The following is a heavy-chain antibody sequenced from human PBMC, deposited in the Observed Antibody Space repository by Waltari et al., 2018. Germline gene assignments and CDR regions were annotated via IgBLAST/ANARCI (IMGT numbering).Heavy chain of an antibody. CDR2: IYYSGST. J-gene: IGHJ3*02. Sequence: WGWFRQRPGKGLEWIGYIYYSGSTNYNPSLKSRVTISVDTSKNQFSLKLSSVTAADTAVYYCARRWVGATKDAFEIWGQGTMVTVSS. CDR3: ARRWVGATKDAFEI. V-gene: IGHV4-59*08. D-gene: IGHD1-26*01.